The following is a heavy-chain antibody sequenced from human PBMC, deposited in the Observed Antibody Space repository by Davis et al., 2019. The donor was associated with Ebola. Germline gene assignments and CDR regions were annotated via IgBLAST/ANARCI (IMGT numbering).Heavy chain of an antibody. CDR3: ARTTLTSISDAGLGYNFFAP. V-gene: IGHV4-34*01. Sequence: SETLSLTCTIYGGSFSGYYWSWIRQPPGKGLEWLGEVSHSGYSNYNPSLKSRVTMSVDMSTNPFSLTLTSVSAADTAVYYCARTTLTSISDAGLGYNFFAPWGQGTLVTVSS. CDR2: VSHSGYS. CDR1: GGSFSGYY. D-gene: IGHD2-21*02. J-gene: IGHJ5*02.